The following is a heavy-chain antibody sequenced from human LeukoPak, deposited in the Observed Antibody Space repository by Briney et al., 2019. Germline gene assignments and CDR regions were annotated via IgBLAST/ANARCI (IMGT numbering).Heavy chain of an antibody. CDR1: GGSINTSLYY. CDR3: ARLYGDYA. J-gene: IGHJ5*02. V-gene: IGHV4-39*01. D-gene: IGHD4-17*01. Sequence: PSETLSLTCTVSGGSINTSLYYWVWIRQSPGKGLEWIASVYYGGSIYYNPSLKSRATMAVDMSKNQFSLKLRSVTAAVTAVYYCARLYGDYAWGQGTLVTVSS. CDR2: VYYGGSI.